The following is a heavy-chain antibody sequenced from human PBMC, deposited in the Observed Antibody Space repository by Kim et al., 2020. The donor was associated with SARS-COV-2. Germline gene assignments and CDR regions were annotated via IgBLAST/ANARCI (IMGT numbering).Heavy chain of an antibody. CDR2: A. V-gene: IGHV3-74*01. D-gene: IGHD3-3*01. Sequence: ATHVDTVEGRFTVYRDNAKNTLYLQMNSLRVEDTAVYFCAREAWSDNFVDRWGQGTLVTVSS. J-gene: IGHJ4*02. CDR3: AREAWSDNFVDR.